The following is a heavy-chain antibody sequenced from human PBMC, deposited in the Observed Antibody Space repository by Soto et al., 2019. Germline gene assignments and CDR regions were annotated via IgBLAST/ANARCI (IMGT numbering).Heavy chain of an antibody. V-gene: IGHV4-39*01. Sequence: QLQLHESGPGLVKPSETLSLTCTVSGGSISSSSYYWGWIRQPPGKGLEWIATIYYSGSTYYNPSLGSRVTIFTVTSKNQFSLKLSSVTAADTAVYYCARYRGDYTGPAFDIWGQGTMVTVSS. J-gene: IGHJ3*02. CDR2: IYYSGST. D-gene: IGHD4-4*01. CDR1: GGSISSSSYY. CDR3: ARYRGDYTGPAFDI.